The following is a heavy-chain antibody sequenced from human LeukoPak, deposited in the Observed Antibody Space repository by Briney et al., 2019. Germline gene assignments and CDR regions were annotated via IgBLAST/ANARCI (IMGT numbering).Heavy chain of an antibody. D-gene: IGHD6-19*01. J-gene: IGHJ4*02. CDR3: ARGSSGWYPGYY. Sequence: SETLSLTCTVSGGSISSYYWSWIRQPPGKGLEWIGYIYYSGSTNYNPSLKSRVTISVDTSKNQFSLKLSSVTAADTAVYYCARGSSGWYPGYYWGQGTLVTVSS. CDR1: GGSISSYY. CDR2: IYYSGST. V-gene: IGHV4-59*01.